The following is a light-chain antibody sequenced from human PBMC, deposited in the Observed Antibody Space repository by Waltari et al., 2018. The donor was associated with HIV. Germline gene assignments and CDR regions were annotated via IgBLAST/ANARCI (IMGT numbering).Light chain of an antibody. V-gene: IGKV3-15*01. Sequence: EIVMTQSPVTLSVSPGERATLSCRASQSVSSKLAWYQQKPGQAPRLLIYGASTRATGIPTRFSGSGSGTEFTLTISSLQSEDFAVYFCQQLDKWPLTFGGGTKVEI. CDR1: QSVSSK. J-gene: IGKJ4*01. CDR2: GAS. CDR3: QQLDKWPLT.